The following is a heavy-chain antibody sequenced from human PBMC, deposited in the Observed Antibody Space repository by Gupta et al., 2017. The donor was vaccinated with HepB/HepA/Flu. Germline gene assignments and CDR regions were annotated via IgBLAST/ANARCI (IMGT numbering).Heavy chain of an antibody. J-gene: IGHJ4*02. V-gene: IGHV1-3*04. CDR3: ARGSRRRVAGTPLFAY. D-gene: IGHD6-19*01. CDR2: IHTGNGNT. CDR1: GFTLNNHA. Sequence: VNHVQIGVELKKSGASVTDSFETSGFTLNNHAFHWLRQAPGQRFDGMGSIHTGNGNTEYTEKFQDRVIITRETSAATLYMELTSLRVEDPAVYYCARGSRRRVAGTPLFAYWGQGALVTVSS.